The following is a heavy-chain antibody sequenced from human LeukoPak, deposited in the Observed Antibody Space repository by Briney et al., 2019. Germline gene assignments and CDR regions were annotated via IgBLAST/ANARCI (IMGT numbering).Heavy chain of an antibody. D-gene: IGHD3-3*01. CDR3: ASVTTYDFWSGYYPTPFDY. V-gene: IGHV1-18*01. J-gene: IGHJ4*02. CDR1: GYTFTSYG. Sequence: ASVKVSCKASGYTFTSYGISWVRQAPGQGLEWMGWISAYNGNTNYAQKLQGRVTMTTDTSTSTAYMELRSLRSDDTAVYYCASVTTYDFWSGYYPTPFDYWGQGTLVTVSS. CDR2: ISAYNGNT.